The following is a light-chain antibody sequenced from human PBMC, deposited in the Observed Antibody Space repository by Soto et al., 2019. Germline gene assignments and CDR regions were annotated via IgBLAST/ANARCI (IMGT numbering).Light chain of an antibody. CDR2: AAS. J-gene: IGKJ2*01. V-gene: IGKV1-39*01. CDR3: QQSYGAPYT. CDR1: QSISNF. Sequence: DIQMTQSPSSLSASVGDRITITCRTSQSISNFLNWYQQKPGKAPKLLIYAASNLQTGVPSRFSGRGSGTDFTLTITSLQPEDFATYYCQQSYGAPYTFGQGTRLQIK.